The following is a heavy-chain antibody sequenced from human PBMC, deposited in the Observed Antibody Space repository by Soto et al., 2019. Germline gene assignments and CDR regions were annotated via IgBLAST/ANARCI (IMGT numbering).Heavy chain of an antibody. CDR3: ARTVVPATYHYYYYYYMDV. D-gene: IGHD2-2*01. CDR1: GGSISSYY. Sequence: SETLSLTCTVSGGSISSYYWSWIRQPPGKGLEWIGYIYYSGSTNYNPSLKSRVTISVDTSKNQFSLKLSSVTAADTAVYYCARTVVPATYHYYYYYYMDVWGKGTTVTVSS. J-gene: IGHJ6*03. CDR2: IYYSGST. V-gene: IGHV4-59*08.